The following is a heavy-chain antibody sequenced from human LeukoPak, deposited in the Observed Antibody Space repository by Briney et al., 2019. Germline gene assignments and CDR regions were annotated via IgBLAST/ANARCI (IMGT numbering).Heavy chain of an antibody. J-gene: IGHJ4*02. CDR2: FKSKTDGWTT. CDR3: TTDSGSYSPFDY. CDR1: GFTFSNAW. V-gene: IGHV3-15*01. Sequence: GGPLRISCAASGFTFSNAWMSWVRQAPGKGLEWVGRFKSKTDGWTTDYAAPVKGRFTISRDDSKNTLYLQMNSLKTEDTAVYYCTTDSGSYSPFDYWGQGTLVTVS. D-gene: IGHD1-26*01.